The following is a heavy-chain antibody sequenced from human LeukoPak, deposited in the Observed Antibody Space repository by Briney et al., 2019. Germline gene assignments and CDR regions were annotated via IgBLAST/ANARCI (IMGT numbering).Heavy chain of an antibody. CDR1: GFIFSSYA. CDR2: IIGSDGTT. J-gene: IGHJ4*02. Sequence: GGSLRLSCAASGFIFSSYAMSWVRQAPGKGLEWVSAIIGSDGTTYYADSVKGRFTISRDNSKNTLYLQMNSLRAEDTAVYYCAKGSCRIQVLDYWGQGTLVTVSS. D-gene: IGHD5-18*01. V-gene: IGHV3-23*01. CDR3: AKGSCRIQVLDY.